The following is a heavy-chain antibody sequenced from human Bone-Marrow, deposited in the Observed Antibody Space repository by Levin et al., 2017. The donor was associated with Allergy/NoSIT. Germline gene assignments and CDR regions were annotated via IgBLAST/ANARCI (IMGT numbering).Heavy chain of an antibody. CDR3: AREAGYSTAWYPDY. D-gene: IGHD6-19*01. CDR2: ISYDGSKK. Sequence: GGSLRLSCAASGFSFATYALHWVRQAPGKGLEWVAVISYDGSKKYYADSVTGRFIISRDDSKNTLFLQMSSLRPEDTALYYCAREAGYSTAWYPDYWGQGTLVTVSS. V-gene: IGHV3-30-3*01. J-gene: IGHJ4*02. CDR1: GFSFATYA.